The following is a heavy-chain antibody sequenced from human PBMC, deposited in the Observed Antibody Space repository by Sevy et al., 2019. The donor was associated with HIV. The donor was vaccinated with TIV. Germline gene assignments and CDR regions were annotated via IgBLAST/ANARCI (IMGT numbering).Heavy chain of an antibody. D-gene: IGHD2-2*02. J-gene: IGHJ6*02. CDR2: ISYDGSNK. CDR3: ARAVRYQLLYRGIYYYYGMDV. V-gene: IGHV3-30*04. CDR1: GFTFSSYA. Sequence: GGSLRLSCAASGFTFSSYAMHWVRQAPGKGLEWVAVISYDGSNKYYADPVKGRFTISRDNSKNTLYLQMNSLRAEDTAVDYGARAVRYQLLYRGIYYYYGMDVWGQGTTVTVSS.